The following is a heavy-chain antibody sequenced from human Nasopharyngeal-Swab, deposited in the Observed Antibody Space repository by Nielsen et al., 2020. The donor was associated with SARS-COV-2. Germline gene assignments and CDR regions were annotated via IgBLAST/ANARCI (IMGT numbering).Heavy chain of an antibody. V-gene: IGHV3-30-3*01. J-gene: IGHJ4*02. CDR3: ARSLTTGYSCGYYDY. CDR1: GFTFSSYA. Sequence: GESLKISCAASGFTFSSYAMHWVRQAPGKGLEWVAVISYDGSNKYYADSVKGRFTISRDNSKNTLYLQMNSLRAEDTAVYYCARSLTTGYSCGYYDYWGQGTLVTVSS. D-gene: IGHD5-18*01. CDR2: ISYDGSNK.